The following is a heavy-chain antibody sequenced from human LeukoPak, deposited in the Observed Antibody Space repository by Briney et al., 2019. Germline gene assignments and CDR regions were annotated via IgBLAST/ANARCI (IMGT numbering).Heavy chain of an antibody. Sequence: QPGGSLRLSCAASGFTFSGYWMSWVRQAPGKGLEWVANIKPDGSDKYYVGSVKGRFTFSRDNAKNSLYLQMNSLRAEDAAVYYCARGESWAFDYWGQGTLVTVSS. V-gene: IGHV3-7*05. CDR2: IKPDGSDK. D-gene: IGHD1-26*01. J-gene: IGHJ4*02. CDR3: ARGESWAFDY. CDR1: GFTFSGYW.